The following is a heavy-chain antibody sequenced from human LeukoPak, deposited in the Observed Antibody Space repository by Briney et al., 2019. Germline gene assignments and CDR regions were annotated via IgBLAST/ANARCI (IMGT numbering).Heavy chain of an antibody. CDR3: ARHPPRGASGLGFDC. D-gene: IGHD1-26*01. V-gene: IGHV4-59*08. CDR2: VYFRGNT. CDR1: GGSISNYF. J-gene: IGHJ4*02. Sequence: PSETLSLTCTVSGGSISNYFWSWIRQTPGKGLEWLGYVYFRGNTEYNPSLQSRVTISVDTSKNQFSLKMTSVTAADTAVYYCARHPPRGASGLGFDCWGQGTLVTVSS.